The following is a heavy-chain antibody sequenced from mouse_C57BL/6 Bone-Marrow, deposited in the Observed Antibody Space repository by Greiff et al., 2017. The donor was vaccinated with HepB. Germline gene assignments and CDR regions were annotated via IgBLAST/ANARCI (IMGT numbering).Heavy chain of an antibody. D-gene: IGHD2-4*01. CDR2: IYPGNSDT. CDR3: TRSLYDYHGVFDY. J-gene: IGHJ2*01. Sequence: EVQLQQSGTVLARPGASVKMSCKTSGYTFTSYWMHWVKQRPGQGLEWIGAIYPGNSDTSYNQKFKGKAKLTAVTSASTAYMELSSLTYEDSAVYYCTRSLYDYHGVFDYWGQGTTLTVSS. CDR1: GYTFTSYW. V-gene: IGHV1-5*01.